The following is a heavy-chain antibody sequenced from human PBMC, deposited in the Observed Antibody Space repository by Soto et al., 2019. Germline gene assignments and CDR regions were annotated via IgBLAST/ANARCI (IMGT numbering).Heavy chain of an antibody. Sequence: VSCKASGSTFSSYAISWVRQAPGQGLXXXXXXXXIXXXDKXXQTXXXXXXXHXXXSXXXAYMDLSSLTSEDTAVYYCAREELGANLVSWGQGTLVTVSS. D-gene: IGHD1-26*01. V-gene: IGHV1-69*01. CDR1: GSTFSSYA. CDR3: AREELGANLVS. J-gene: IGHJ4*02. CDR2: XXXIXXXD.